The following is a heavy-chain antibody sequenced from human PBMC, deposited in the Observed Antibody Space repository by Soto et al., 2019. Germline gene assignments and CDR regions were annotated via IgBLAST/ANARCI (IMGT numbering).Heavy chain of an antibody. CDR2: ISGNGYTT. D-gene: IGHD2-2*01. V-gene: IGHV3-23*01. Sequence: GGSLRLSCAASGFSFSSYAMFWVRQAPGKGLEWVSGISGNGYTTYYADSVKGRFTIARDNSKNRLYLQMNGLRADDTAVYYCAKDPLGGIDCTTTRCSDYWGQGTLVTVSS. J-gene: IGHJ4*02. CDR3: AKDPLGGIDCTTTRCSDY. CDR1: GFSFSSYA.